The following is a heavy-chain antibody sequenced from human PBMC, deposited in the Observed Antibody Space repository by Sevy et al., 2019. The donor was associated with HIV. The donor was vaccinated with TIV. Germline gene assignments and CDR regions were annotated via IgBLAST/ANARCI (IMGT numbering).Heavy chain of an antibody. J-gene: IGHJ6*02. V-gene: IGHV3-30*18. CDR1: GFIFSTYG. D-gene: IGHD1-26*01. Sequence: GGSLRLSCAASGFIFSTYGIHWVRQAPGKGLEWVAVISFDGSDKYYADSVRSRFTISRENSKNTLYMQMNSLRVEDTAIYYCAKMQGGSYNYYGMDVWGQGTTVTVSS. CDR2: ISFDGSDK. CDR3: AKMQGGSYNYYGMDV.